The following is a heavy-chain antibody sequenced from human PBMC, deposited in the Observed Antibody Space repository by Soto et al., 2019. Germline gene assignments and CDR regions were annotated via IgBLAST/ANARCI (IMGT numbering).Heavy chain of an antibody. D-gene: IGHD3-10*01. CDR1: GFYISDGHYY. J-gene: IGHJ4*02. CDR3: ASRKSSPYFDY. V-gene: IGHV4-30-4*01. CDR2: IYYSGST. Sequence: SETQSHTNTFSGFYISDGHYYLSWIRQPPGKGLEWIGYIYYSGSTYYNPSLKSRVTISVDTSKNQFSLKLSSVTAADTAVYYCASRKSSPYFDYWGQGTLVTVSS.